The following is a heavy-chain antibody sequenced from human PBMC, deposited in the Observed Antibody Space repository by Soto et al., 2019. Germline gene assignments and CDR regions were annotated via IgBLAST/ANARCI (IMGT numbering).Heavy chain of an antibody. Sequence: KPSETLSLTCAVSGGSISSSNWWSWVRQPPGKGLEWIGEIYHSGSTNYNPSLKSRVTISVDKSKNQFSLKLSSVTAADTAVYYCARAKPDSSGWPPYYFDYWGQGTLVTVSS. CDR1: GGSISSSNW. V-gene: IGHV4-4*02. D-gene: IGHD6-19*01. CDR3: ARAKPDSSGWPPYYFDY. J-gene: IGHJ4*02. CDR2: IYHSGST.